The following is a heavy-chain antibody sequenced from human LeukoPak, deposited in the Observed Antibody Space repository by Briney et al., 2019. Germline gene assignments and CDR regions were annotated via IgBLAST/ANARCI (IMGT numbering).Heavy chain of an antibody. J-gene: IGHJ4*02. CDR2: MYFGGSS. CDR1: GGSISSYY. V-gene: IGHV4-59*01. D-gene: IGHD5-18*01. CDR3: TRASRGYSYGFAEY. Sequence: SETLSLTCTVSGGSISSYYWSWIRQPPGKGVEWIGYMYFGGSSNYNPSLKSRATISVDTSKNQLSLNLNSVTAADTAVYYCTRASRGYSYGFAEYWGQGTLVTVSS.